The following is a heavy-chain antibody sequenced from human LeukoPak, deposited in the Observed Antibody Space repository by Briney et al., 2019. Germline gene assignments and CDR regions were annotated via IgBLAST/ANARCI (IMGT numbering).Heavy chain of an antibody. CDR1: GFIFSNFR. CDR3: ARDQMGYCSSTSCYNDAFDI. Sequence: GGSLRLSCVASGFIFSNFRMDWVRQAPGKGLEWISYITKTSTSMYYADSVKGRFTISRDNSKNTLYLQMNSLRAEDTAVYYCARDQMGYCSSTSCYNDAFDIWGQGTMVTVSS. V-gene: IGHV3-48*01. CDR2: ITKTSTSM. D-gene: IGHD2-2*02. J-gene: IGHJ3*02.